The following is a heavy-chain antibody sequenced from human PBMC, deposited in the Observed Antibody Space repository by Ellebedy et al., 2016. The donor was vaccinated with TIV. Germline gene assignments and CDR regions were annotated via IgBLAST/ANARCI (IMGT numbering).Heavy chain of an antibody. Sequence: GESLKISCAASGFTFSNYWMSWVRQAPGKGLEWVANIKQDGSEKYYVDSVKGRFSISRDNAKNSLYVQMNSLRDEDTAVYYCARDQWLGRAYYFDSWGQGTLDTVSS. CDR3: ARDQWLGRAYYFDS. J-gene: IGHJ4*02. D-gene: IGHD6-19*01. V-gene: IGHV3-7*01. CDR2: IKQDGSEK. CDR1: GFTFSNYW.